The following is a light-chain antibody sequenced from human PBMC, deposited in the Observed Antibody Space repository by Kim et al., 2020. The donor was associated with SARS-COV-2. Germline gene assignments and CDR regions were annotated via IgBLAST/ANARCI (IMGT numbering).Light chain of an antibody. J-gene: IGKJ1*01. V-gene: IGKV4-1*01. CDR2: WAS. Sequence: DIVMTQSPDSLAVSLGERATINCKSSQTVLYSSNNKNYLVWYQQKPGQPPKLLIYWASTRESGVPDRFSGSGSGTDFTLTISSLQAEDAAVYYCQQYYTLPLTFGQGTKVDIK. CDR1: QTVLYSSNNKNY. CDR3: QQYYTLPLT.